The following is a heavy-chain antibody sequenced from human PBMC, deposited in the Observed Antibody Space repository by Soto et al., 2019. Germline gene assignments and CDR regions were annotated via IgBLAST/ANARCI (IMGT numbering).Heavy chain of an antibody. CDR1: GFTFSDYY. V-gene: IGHV3-11*01. D-gene: IGHD3-22*01. J-gene: IGHJ3*02. CDR3: AKGYYYDSSGYYPHGAFDI. CDR2: ISGSGSTI. Sequence: PGGSLRLSCAASGFTFSDYYMNWIRQAPGKGLEWVSCISGSGSTIYYADSVKGRFTISRGNAKNSLYLQMNSLRGEDTAVYYCAKGYYYDSSGYYPHGAFDIWGQGTMVTVSS.